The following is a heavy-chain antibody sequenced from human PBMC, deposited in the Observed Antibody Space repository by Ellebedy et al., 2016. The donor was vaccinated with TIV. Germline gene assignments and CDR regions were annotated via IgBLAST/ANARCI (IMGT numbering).Heavy chain of an antibody. V-gene: IGHV1-69*13. CDR3: AFSPGTERLHAFDI. D-gene: IGHD5-12*01. J-gene: IGHJ3*02. CDR1: GGTFSSYA. CDR2: IIPIFGTA. Sequence: SVKVSXXASGGTFSSYAISWVRQAPGQGLEWMGGIIPIFGTANYAQKFQGRVTITADESTNTAYMELSSLRSEDTAVYYCAFSPGTERLHAFDIWGQGTMVTVSS.